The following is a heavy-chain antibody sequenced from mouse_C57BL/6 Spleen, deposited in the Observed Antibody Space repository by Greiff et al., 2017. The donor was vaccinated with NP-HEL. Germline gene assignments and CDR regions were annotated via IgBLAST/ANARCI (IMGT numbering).Heavy chain of an antibody. CDR2: ISGGGGNT. CDR3: ARRCGYDVNYYAMDY. V-gene: IGHV5-9*01. D-gene: IGHD2-2*01. CDR1: GFTFSSYT. Sequence: EVMLVESGGGLVKPGGSLKLSCAASGFTFSSYTMSWVRQTPEKRLEWVATISGGGGNTYYPDSVKGRFTISRDNAKNTLYLQMSSLRSEDTALYYCARRCGYDVNYYAMDYWGQGTSVTVSS. J-gene: IGHJ4*01.